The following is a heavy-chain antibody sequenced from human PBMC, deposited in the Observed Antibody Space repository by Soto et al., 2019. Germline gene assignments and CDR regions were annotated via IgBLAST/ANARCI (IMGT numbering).Heavy chain of an antibody. D-gene: IGHD5-18*01. J-gene: IGHJ6*02. CDR1: GGSFSGYY. Sequence: SETLSLTCAVYGGSFSGYYWSWIRQPPGKGLEWIGEINHSGSTNYNPSLKSRVTISVDTSKNQFSLKLSSVTAADTAVYYCARSKRIAGYSYVQGNGNARRLSDYYYYGMDVWGQGTTVTVSS. CDR2: INHSGST. CDR3: ARSKRIAGYSYVQGNGNARRLSDYYYYGMDV. V-gene: IGHV4-34*01.